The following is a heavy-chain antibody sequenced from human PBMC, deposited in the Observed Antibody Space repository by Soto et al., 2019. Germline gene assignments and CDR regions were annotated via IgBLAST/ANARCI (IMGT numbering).Heavy chain of an antibody. J-gene: IGHJ6*02. CDR2: INPNSGGT. D-gene: IGHD3-3*01. CDR1: GYTFTGYY. CDR3: ARDYYTYYDFWSGETKYYYYGMDV. V-gene: IGHV1-2*02. Sequence: VKVSCKASGYTFTGYYMHWVRQAPGQGLEWMGWINPNSGGTNYAQKFQGRVTMTRDTSISTAYMELSRLRSDDTAVYYCARDYYTYYDFWSGETKYYYYGMDVWGQGTTVTVSS.